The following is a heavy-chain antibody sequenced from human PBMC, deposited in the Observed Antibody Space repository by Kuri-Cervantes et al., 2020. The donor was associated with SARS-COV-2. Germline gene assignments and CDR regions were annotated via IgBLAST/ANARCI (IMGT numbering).Heavy chain of an antibody. CDR1: GYTFTSYY. CDR3: AREGRNIDYYYGMDV. V-gene: IGHV1-46*01. D-gene: IGHD1-14*01. CDR2: INPSGGST. Sequence: ASVKVSCKASGYTFTSYYMHWVRQAPGQGLEWMGIINPSGGSTSYAQKFQGRVTMTRDTSTSTVYMELSSLRSEDTAVYYCAREGRNIDYYYGMDVWGQGTTVTV. J-gene: IGHJ6*02.